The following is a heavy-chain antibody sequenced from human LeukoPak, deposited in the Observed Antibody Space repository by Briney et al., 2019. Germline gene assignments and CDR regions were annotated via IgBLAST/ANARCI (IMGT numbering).Heavy chain of an antibody. D-gene: IGHD6-13*01. J-gene: IGHJ3*02. V-gene: IGHV1-8*03. CDR3: AIREAAAGRDDAFDI. Sequence: ASVKVSCKASGYTFTSYDINWVRQATGQGLEWMGWMKPNSGNTGYAQKFQGRVTITRNTSISTAYMELSSLRSEDTAVYYCAIREAAAGRDDAFDIWGQGTMVTVSS. CDR1: GYTFTSYD. CDR2: MKPNSGNT.